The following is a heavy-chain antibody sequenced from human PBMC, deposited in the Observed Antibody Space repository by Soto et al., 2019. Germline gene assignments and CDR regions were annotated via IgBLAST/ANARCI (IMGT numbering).Heavy chain of an antibody. Sequence: GGSRSLSCATSGFLFGDCAMNWVRQAPGGALEWVVFIGRKVFGGTTEYAASVNGRFIISRDDSKSIAYLEMSTLKTEDTAIYYCTRDLILETTVHYDSSGAPYYHYYGMDVWGQGTTVTVAS. J-gene: IGHJ6*02. D-gene: IGHD3-22*01. CDR3: TRDLILETTVHYDSSGAPYYHYYGMDV. V-gene: IGHV3-49*04. CDR1: GFLFGDCA. CDR2: IGRKVFGGTT.